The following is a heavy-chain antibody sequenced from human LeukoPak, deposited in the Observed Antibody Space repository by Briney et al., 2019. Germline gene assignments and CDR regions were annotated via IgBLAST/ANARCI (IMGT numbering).Heavy chain of an antibody. CDR2: IGTTTSTI. CDR1: GFTFSSYS. V-gene: IGHV3-48*02. D-gene: IGHD4-23*01. J-gene: IGHJ4*02. Sequence: GGSLRLSCAASGFTFSSYSMNWVRQAPGKGLEWVSYIGTTTSTIYYADSVKGRFTISRDNAKNSLYLQMNSLRDEDTAVYYCARHDYGGNSGDYWGQGTLVTVSS. CDR3: ARHDYGGNSGDY.